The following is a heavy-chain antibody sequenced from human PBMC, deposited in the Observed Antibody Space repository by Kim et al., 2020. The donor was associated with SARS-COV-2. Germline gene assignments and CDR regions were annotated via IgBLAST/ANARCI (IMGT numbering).Heavy chain of an antibody. V-gene: IGHV3-23*01. CDR3: AKDSRKIYYYDSSGN. Sequence: SVKGRFTISRDNSKNTLYLQMNSLRAEDTAVYYCAKDSRKIYYYDSSGNWGQGTLVTVSS. D-gene: IGHD3-22*01. J-gene: IGHJ4*02.